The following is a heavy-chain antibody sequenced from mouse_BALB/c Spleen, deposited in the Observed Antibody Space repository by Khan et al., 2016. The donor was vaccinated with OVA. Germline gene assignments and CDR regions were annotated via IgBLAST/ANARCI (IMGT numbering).Heavy chain of an antibody. CDR3: ARISGSDFDY. CDR1: GYSFTGYF. J-gene: IGHJ2*01. D-gene: IGHD1-1*01. CDR2: INPHIGET. Sequence: EVQLQQSGPELVKPGASVKISCKASGYSFTGYFMNWVMQSHGKSLEWIGRINPHIGETFYNQKFKGKATLTVDESSSTAHMELRSLASEDSAVYYCARISGSDFDYWGQGTTLTVSS. V-gene: IGHV1-20*02.